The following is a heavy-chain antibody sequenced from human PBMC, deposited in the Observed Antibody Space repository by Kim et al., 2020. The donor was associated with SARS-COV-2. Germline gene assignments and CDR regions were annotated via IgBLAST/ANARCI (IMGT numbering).Heavy chain of an antibody. J-gene: IGHJ4*02. CDR3: ARQLKPAAYGGYFDY. CDR1: GGSISSYY. D-gene: IGHD2-2*01. Sequence: SETLSLTCTVSGGSISSYYWSWIRQPPGKGLEWIGYIYYSGSTNYNPSLKSRVTISVDTSKNQFSLKLSSVTAADTAVYYCARQLKPAAYGGYFDYWGQGTLVTVSS. V-gene: IGHV4-59*08. CDR2: IYYSGST.